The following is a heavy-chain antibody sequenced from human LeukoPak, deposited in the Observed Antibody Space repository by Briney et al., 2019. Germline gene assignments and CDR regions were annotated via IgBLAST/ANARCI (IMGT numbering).Heavy chain of an antibody. CDR3: ARQIGVSIDY. Sequence: GGSLRLSCAASRFIFSNFDMHWVRQAPGKGLEWVTFIRFDGSNKYYADSVKGRFTISRDNSKNTLYLQMSSLRPEDTAVYYCARQIGVSIDYWGQGTLVTVSS. D-gene: IGHD5/OR15-5a*01. CDR2: IRFDGSNK. CDR1: RFIFSNFD. J-gene: IGHJ4*02. V-gene: IGHV3-30*02.